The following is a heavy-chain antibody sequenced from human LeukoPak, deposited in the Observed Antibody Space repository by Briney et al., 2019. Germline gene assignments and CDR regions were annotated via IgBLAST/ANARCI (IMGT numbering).Heavy chain of an antibody. CDR3: AKDTSIGKYCTNGVCSPFDY. CDR1: GFTFSSYA. J-gene: IGHJ4*02. D-gene: IGHD2-8*01. CDR2: ISDSGDYT. Sequence: PGGSLRLSCAGSGFTFSSYAMSWVRQAPGQGLAWVSVISDSGDYTSYADSVRGRFTISRDNSRNTLYLQMISLRPEDTAVYYCAKDTSIGKYCTNGVCSPFDYWGQGTLVTVSS. V-gene: IGHV3-23*01.